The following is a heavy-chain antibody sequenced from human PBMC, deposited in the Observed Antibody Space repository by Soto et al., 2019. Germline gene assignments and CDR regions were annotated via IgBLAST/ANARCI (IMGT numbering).Heavy chain of an antibody. CDR3: ARDPGYCSGGSCYFGSYVI. V-gene: IGHV3-23*01. D-gene: IGHD2-15*01. Sequence: PGGSLRLSCAASGFTFSSYAMSWVRQAPGKGLEWVSAISGSGGSTYYADSVKGRFTISRDNAKNTLYLQMNSLRAEDTAVYYCARDPGYCSGGSCYFGSYVIWGQGTMVTVSS. CDR2: ISGSGGST. J-gene: IGHJ3*02. CDR1: GFTFSSYA.